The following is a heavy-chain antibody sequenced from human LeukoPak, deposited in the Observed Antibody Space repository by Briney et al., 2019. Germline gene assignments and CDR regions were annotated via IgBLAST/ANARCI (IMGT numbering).Heavy chain of an antibody. V-gene: IGHV3-48*01. CDR2: ISSSSSPI. D-gene: IGHD2-8*01. CDR3: ARDRSIVLMVYAPPRDFDF. CDR1: GFTFSTYS. Sequence: GGSLRLSCAASGFTFSTYSMHWVRQAPGKGLEWGSYISSSSSPIYYADSVKGRFTVSRDNAKNSLYLQMNSLRAEDTAVYYCARDRSIVLMVYAPPRDFDFWGQGTLVTVSS. J-gene: IGHJ4*02.